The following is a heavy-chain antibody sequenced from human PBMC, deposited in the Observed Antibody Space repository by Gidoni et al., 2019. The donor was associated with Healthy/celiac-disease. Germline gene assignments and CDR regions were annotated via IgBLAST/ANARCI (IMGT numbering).Heavy chain of an antibody. CDR2: IYYSGST. CDR3: ARGRITMVRGVIGWFDP. D-gene: IGHD3-10*01. V-gene: IGHV4-39*01. Sequence: GLEWIGSIYYSGSTYYNPSLKSRVTISVDTSKNQFSLKLSSVTAEDTAVYYCARGRITMVRGVIGWFDPWGQGTLVTVSS. J-gene: IGHJ5*02.